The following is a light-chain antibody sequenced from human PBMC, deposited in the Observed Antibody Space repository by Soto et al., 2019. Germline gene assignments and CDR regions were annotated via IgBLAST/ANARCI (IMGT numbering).Light chain of an antibody. CDR3: QQYSNCPWT. CDR2: KAS. Sequence: DIQMTQSPSTLSASVGDRVTITCRASQTISTLLAWYQQRPGKAPNLLIYKASSLESGVPSRFSGSGSGTEFTLTISSLQPDDFATYFCQQYSNCPWTFGQGTKVEVK. CDR1: QTISTL. V-gene: IGKV1-5*03. J-gene: IGKJ1*01.